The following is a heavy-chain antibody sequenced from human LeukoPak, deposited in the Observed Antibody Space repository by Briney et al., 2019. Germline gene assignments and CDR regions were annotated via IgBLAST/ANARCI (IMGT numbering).Heavy chain of an antibody. CDR1: GYSFTSYW. Sequence: GESLKISCKGSGYSFTSYWIGWVRQMPGKGLEWMGIIYPGDSDTRYSPSFQGQVTISADKSISTAYLQWSSLKASDTAMYYCARLWQGAVVVVTAIPPHLDYWGQGTLVTVSS. CDR2: IYPGDSDT. CDR3: ARLWQGAVVVVTAIPPHLDY. J-gene: IGHJ4*02. V-gene: IGHV5-51*01. D-gene: IGHD2-21*02.